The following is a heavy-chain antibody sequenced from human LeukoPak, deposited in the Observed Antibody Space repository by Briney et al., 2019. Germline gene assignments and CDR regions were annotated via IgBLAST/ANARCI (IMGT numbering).Heavy chain of an antibody. CDR3: ATHPTGMTRVTKGWFDP. Sequence: PSETLSLTCTVSGGXISSYYCSWIRQPPGKGLEWIGYIYYSGSTNYNPSLKSRVTISVDTSKNHFSLKLKSVTVADTAVYYCATHPTGMTRVTKGWFDPWGQGTLVTVSS. CDR1: GGXISSYY. J-gene: IGHJ5*02. CDR2: IYYSGST. V-gene: IGHV4-59*01. D-gene: IGHD4-17*01.